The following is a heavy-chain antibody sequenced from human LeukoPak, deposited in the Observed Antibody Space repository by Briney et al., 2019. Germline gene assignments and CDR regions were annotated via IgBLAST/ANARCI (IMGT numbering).Heavy chain of an antibody. D-gene: IGHD4-11*01. Sequence: SETLSLTCTVSGGSISSSSYYWGWIRQPPGKGLEWIGSMYYSGSTYYNPSLKSRVTISVDTPKNQFSLKLSSVTAADTAVYYCAREGGLQHHFDYWGQGTLVTVSS. J-gene: IGHJ4*02. CDR3: AREGGLQHHFDY. CDR2: MYYSGST. CDR1: GGSISSSSYY. V-gene: IGHV4-39*07.